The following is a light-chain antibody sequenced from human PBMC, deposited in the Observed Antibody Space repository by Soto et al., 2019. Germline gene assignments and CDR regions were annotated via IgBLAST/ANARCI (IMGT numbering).Light chain of an antibody. CDR3: QQYNNWPRT. Sequence: EIVMTQSPATLSVSPGERATLSCRASQSVSSNLACYQQKPGQAPRLLIYGASTRAIGIPARFSGSGSGTEFTLTISSLQSEDFAVYYCQQYNNWPRTFGQGTKVEIK. J-gene: IGKJ1*01. CDR2: GAS. CDR1: QSVSSN. V-gene: IGKV3-15*01.